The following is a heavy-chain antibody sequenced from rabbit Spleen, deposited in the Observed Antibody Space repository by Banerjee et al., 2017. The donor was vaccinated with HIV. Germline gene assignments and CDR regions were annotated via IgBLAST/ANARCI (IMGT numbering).Heavy chain of an antibody. D-gene: IGHD8-1*01. CDR2: IYASSSVSN. V-gene: IGHV1S40*01. CDR1: GFSFSSTDY. CDR3: ARDSGSSFSSYGMDL. J-gene: IGHJ6*01. Sequence: QSLEESGGGLVQPEGSLTLTCKASGFSFSSTDYMCWVRQAPGKGLEWIACIYASSSVSNVYASWAKGRFSCSKTSSTTVTLQMTSLTAADTATYFCARDSGSSFSSYGMDLWGPGTLVTVS.